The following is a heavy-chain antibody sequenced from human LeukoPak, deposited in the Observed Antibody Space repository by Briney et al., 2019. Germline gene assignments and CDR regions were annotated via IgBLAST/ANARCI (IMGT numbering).Heavy chain of an antibody. CDR1: GFTFSDYY. Sequence: GGSLRLSCAASGFTFSDYYMSWIRQAPGKGLEWVSAISGSGGSTYYADSVKGRFTISRDNSKNTLYLQMNSLRAEDTAVYYCAKTRDYYGSGNHYFDYWGQGTLVTVSS. CDR3: AKTRDYYGSGNHYFDY. J-gene: IGHJ4*02. V-gene: IGHV3-23*01. D-gene: IGHD3-10*01. CDR2: ISGSGGST.